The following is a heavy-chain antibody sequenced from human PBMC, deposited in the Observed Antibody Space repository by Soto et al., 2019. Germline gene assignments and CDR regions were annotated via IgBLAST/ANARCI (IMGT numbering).Heavy chain of an antibody. CDR2: ISDSASST. CDR1: GFTFNTYA. CDR3: EKEGDYYGMDV. J-gene: IGHJ6*02. Sequence: GGSLRLSCAASGFTFNTYAMSWVRQAPGKGLEWVSAISDSASSTYYADSVKGRFTISRDNSKNTVNLQMNNLRAEDTALYYCEKEGDYYGMDVWGQGTTVTVSS. V-gene: IGHV3-23*01. D-gene: IGHD3-16*01.